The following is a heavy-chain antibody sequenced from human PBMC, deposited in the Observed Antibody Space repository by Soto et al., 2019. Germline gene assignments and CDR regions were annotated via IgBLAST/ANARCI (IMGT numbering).Heavy chain of an antibody. Sequence: XAVKRPCNAFGYPFTSYYMHWGRQAPGQGLEWMGIINPSGGSTSYAQKFQGRVTMTRDTSTSTVYMELSSLRSEDTAVYYCARVGYYDFWSGYRGKTFYYYYYGMDVWGQGTTVTVSS. V-gene: IGHV1-46*01. CDR3: ARVGYYDFWSGYRGKTFYYYYYGMDV. J-gene: IGHJ6*02. D-gene: IGHD3-3*01. CDR1: GYPFTSYY. CDR2: INPSGGST.